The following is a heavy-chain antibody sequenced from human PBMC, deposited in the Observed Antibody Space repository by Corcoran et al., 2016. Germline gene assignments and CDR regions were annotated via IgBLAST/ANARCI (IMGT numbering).Heavy chain of an antibody. D-gene: IGHD6-19*01. V-gene: IGHV3-7*01. J-gene: IGHJ4*02. CDR1: GFIFSSYW. Sequence: EVQLVESGGGLVQPGGSLRLSCAPSGFIFSSYWMSWVRQAPGKGLEWVANIKPDGSEGYYVDSVKGRFIISRDNAKNALYLQMDSMRAEDTAVYYCVRLRAGVNIFDYWGQGTLVTVSS. CDR3: VRLRAGVNIFDY. CDR2: IKPDGSEG.